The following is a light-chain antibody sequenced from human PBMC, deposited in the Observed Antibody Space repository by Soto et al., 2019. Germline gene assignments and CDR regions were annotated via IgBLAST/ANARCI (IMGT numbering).Light chain of an antibody. CDR1: SSDVGGYND. J-gene: IGLJ2*01. CDR3: SSFAGGGNPLL. Sequence: QSALTQPPSASGSLGQSVTLSCTGTSSDVGGYNDVSWHQQHPGKAPKLMIYEVTKRPSGVPDRFSGSKSGNTASLTVSGLQAWDESDYYCSSFAGGGNPLLFGGGTQVTVL. CDR2: EVT. V-gene: IGLV2-8*01.